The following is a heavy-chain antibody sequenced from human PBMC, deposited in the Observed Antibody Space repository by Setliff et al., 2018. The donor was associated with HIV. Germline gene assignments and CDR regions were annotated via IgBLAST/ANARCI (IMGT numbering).Heavy chain of an antibody. J-gene: IGHJ3*01. D-gene: IGHD6-6*01. CDR1: GGSISGHY. CDR3: ARDIPPEYPGFDL. Sequence: LSLTCTVSGGSISGHYWSWIRQPPGKGPEWVSFISTSGSPIYYADSVKGRFTISRDNAKRSLYLQMNSLRVEDTAVYYCARDIPPEYPGFDLWGQGTVVTVSS. V-gene: IGHV3-11*04. CDR2: ISTSGSPI.